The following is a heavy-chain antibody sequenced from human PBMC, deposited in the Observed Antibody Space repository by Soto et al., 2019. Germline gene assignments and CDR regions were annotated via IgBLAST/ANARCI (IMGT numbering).Heavy chain of an antibody. CDR3: ARGSIYLVVAARPYWYFDL. Sequence: SETLSLTCAVYGGSFSGYYWSWIRQPPGKGLEWIGEINHSGSTNYNPSLKSRVTISVDTSKNQFSLKLSSVTAADTAVYYCARGSIYLVVAARPYWYFDLWGRGPLVTVSS. D-gene: IGHD2-15*01. CDR1: GGSFSGYY. CDR2: INHSGST. V-gene: IGHV4-34*01. J-gene: IGHJ2*01.